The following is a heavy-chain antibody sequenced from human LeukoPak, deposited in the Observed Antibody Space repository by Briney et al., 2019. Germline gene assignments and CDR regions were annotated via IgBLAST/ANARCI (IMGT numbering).Heavy chain of an antibody. Sequence: SETLSLTCAVSVYSISSGYYWGWIRQPPGTGLEWIGSIYHSGSTYYTPSLKSRVTISVDTSKNQFPLKLSSVTAADTAVYYCARLMDDFWSGYFTTFDPWGQGTLVTVSS. CDR2: IYHSGST. J-gene: IGHJ5*02. CDR1: VYSISSGYY. CDR3: ARLMDDFWSGYFTTFDP. D-gene: IGHD3-3*01. V-gene: IGHV4-38-2*01.